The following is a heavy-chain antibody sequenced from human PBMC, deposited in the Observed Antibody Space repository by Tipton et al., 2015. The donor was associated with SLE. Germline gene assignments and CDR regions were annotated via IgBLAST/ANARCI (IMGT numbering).Heavy chain of an antibody. D-gene: IGHD2-8*01. CDR2: IYYSGST. CDR3: VRLRSKVLIDY. V-gene: IGHV4-39*07. Sequence: TLSLTCTVSGGSVSSGSYYWAWIRQPPGKGPEWIGTIYYSGSTYYYPSLKSRITISVDTPKNQFSLEVRSVTAADTAVYYCVRLRSKVLIDYWGQGTLVTVSS. J-gene: IGHJ4*02. CDR1: GGSVSSGSYY.